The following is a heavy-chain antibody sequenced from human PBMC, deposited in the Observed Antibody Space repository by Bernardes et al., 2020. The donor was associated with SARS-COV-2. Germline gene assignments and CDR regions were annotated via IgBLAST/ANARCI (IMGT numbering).Heavy chain of an antibody. CDR2: INSDGRTT. CDR1: GFTFSNSW. D-gene: IGHD5-12*01. CDR3: ARRVSGDGYYYFDY. J-gene: IGHJ4*02. V-gene: IGHV3-74*01. Sequence: GSLRLSCAASGFTFSNSWMHWVRQAPGKGLVWVSRINSDGRTTSYADSVKGRFTISRDNAKNTLYLQMNSLRAEDTAVYYCARRVSGDGYYYFDYWGQGTLVTVSS.